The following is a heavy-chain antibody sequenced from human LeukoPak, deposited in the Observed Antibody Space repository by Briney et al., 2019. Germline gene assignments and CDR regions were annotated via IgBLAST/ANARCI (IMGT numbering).Heavy chain of an antibody. Sequence: SETLSLTCAAYGGSFSGYYWGWIRQPPGKGLEWIGSIYYSGSTYYNPSLKSRVTISVDTSKNQFSLKLSSVTAADTAVYYCARTIKLGISAFDIWGQGTMVTVSS. CDR1: GGSFSGYY. D-gene: IGHD7-27*01. J-gene: IGHJ3*02. CDR2: IYYSGST. CDR3: ARTIKLGISAFDI. V-gene: IGHV4-39*01.